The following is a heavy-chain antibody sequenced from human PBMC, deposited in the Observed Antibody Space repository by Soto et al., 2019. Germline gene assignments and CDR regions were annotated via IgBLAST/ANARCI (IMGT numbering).Heavy chain of an antibody. Sequence: PGGSLRLSCTASGFTFGDYAMSWFRQAPGKGLEWVGFIRSKAYGGTTEYNASVKSRFTISRDDSKRIAYLQMNSLKTEDTAVFYCTRARSGWHLSGYYYYGMDVWGQGTTVTVSS. CDR2: IRSKAYGGTT. CDR1: GFTFGDYA. CDR3: TRARSGWHLSGYYYYGMDV. D-gene: IGHD6-19*01. J-gene: IGHJ6*02. V-gene: IGHV3-49*01.